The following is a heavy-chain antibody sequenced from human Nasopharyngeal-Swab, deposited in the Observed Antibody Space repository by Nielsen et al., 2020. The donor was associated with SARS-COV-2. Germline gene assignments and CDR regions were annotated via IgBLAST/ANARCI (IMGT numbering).Heavy chain of an antibody. J-gene: IGHJ5*02. Sequence: GESLKISCVASGFTFSSYAMSWVRQAPGKGLNWVSAISGAGSSTYYADSVKGRFTISRDNSKNTLSLQMNSLRAEDTALYYCVKGGYLHDYINYGDWFDPWGLGTLVTVSS. D-gene: IGHD4-11*01. V-gene: IGHV3-23*01. CDR3: VKGGYLHDYINYGDWFDP. CDR2: ISGAGSST. CDR1: GFTFSSYA.